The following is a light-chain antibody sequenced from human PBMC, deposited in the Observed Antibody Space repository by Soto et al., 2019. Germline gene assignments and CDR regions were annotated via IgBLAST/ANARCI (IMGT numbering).Light chain of an antibody. CDR2: GAS. CDR3: QKYGSSPPYT. Sequence: EIVLTQSPGTLSLSPGERATLSCRASQSVSSSYLAWYQQKPGQAPRRLIYGASSRATGIPDRFSGSGSGTDFTLTISRLEPEDFAVYYCQKYGSSPPYTCGQGTKLEIK. V-gene: IGKV3-20*01. J-gene: IGKJ2*01. CDR1: QSVSSSY.